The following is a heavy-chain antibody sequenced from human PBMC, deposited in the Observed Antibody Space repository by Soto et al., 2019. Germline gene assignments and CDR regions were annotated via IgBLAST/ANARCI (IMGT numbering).Heavy chain of an antibody. CDR3: VRSRQMESGNDYGLDV. CDR2: YHSGGST. J-gene: IGHJ6*02. D-gene: IGHD1-1*01. Sequence: QVQLQESGSGLVKPSQSLSLTCTVSGVSLNTADTWWSWIRQSPGKGLEFIGYYHSGGSTYYHASLRSRVIISADASNSQFSLKLSSVTVADTAVYFCVRSRQMESGNDYGLDVWGQGTTVTVSS. V-gene: IGHV4-30-4*01. CDR1: GVSLNTADTW.